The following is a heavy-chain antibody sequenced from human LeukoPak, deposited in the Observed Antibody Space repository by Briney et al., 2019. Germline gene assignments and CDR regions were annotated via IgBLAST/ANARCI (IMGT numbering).Heavy chain of an antibody. CDR3: ARTANFAAGYYIDY. J-gene: IGHJ4*02. CDR1: GFTFSSYT. Sequence: PGGSLRLSCAASGFTFSSYTVNWVRQAPGKGLEWVSSISGSSRHKYYADSVKGRFTISRDNAKNSLYLQMNSLRAEDTAVYYCARTANFAAGYYIDYWGQGTLVTVSS. CDR2: ISGSSRHK. D-gene: IGHD6-13*01. V-gene: IGHV3-21*01.